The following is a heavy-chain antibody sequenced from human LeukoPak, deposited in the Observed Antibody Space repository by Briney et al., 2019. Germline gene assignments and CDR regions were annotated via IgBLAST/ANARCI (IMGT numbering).Heavy chain of an antibody. J-gene: IGHJ4*02. CDR2: ISWNSGSI. CDR1: GFTFSSYA. Sequence: GGSLRLSCAASGFTFSSYAIHWVRQAPGKGLEWVSGISWNSGSIGYADSVKGRFTISRDNAKNSLYLQMNSLRAEDTALYYCAKDLDLGGQGTLVTVSS. CDR3: AKDLDL. V-gene: IGHV3-9*01. D-gene: IGHD1-1*01.